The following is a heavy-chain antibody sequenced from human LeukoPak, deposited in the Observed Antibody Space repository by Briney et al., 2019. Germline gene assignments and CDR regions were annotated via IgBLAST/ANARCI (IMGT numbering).Heavy chain of an antibody. J-gene: IGHJ4*02. CDR1: GFTFTNYW. D-gene: IGHD5-24*01. Sequence: GGSLRLSCAASGFTFTNYWMTWVRQAPGKGLEWVANIDQDGSEKYYVDSVKGRFTISRDNAKNSLYLQMNSLRVEDTAVYYCAKEGRSLQTYWGQGTLVTVSS. CDR3: AKEGRSLQTY. CDR2: IDQDGSEK. V-gene: IGHV3-7*03.